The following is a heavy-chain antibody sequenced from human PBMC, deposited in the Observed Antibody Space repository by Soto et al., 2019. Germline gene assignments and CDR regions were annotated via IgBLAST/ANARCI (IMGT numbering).Heavy chain of an antibody. D-gene: IGHD3-10*01. Sequence: GGSLRLSCAASGFTFSTYAMSWVRQPPGKGLEWVSIVSDGGSDAFYADSVKGRFSISRDNSKNTLYLQMNSLTAEDTAVYYCAKHFVNGEVDYWGQGTPVTVSS. CDR3: AKHFVNGEVDY. CDR2: VSDGGSDA. J-gene: IGHJ4*02. CDR1: GFTFSTYA. V-gene: IGHV3-23*01.